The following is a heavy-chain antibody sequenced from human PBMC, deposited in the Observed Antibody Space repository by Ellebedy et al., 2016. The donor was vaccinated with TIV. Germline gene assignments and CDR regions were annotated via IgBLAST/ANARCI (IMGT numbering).Heavy chain of an antibody. CDR3: ASAKRGGFFDY. Sequence: GESLKISCAASGFTFSSSWMHWVRQAPGKGLMWISRTNGDGSSKNYADSVKGRFTISRDNAKNTLYLQMNSLRAEDTGVYFCASAKRGGFFDYWGQGTLVTVSS. V-gene: IGHV3-74*01. CDR2: TNGDGSSK. D-gene: IGHD3-16*01. CDR1: GFTFSSSW. J-gene: IGHJ4*02.